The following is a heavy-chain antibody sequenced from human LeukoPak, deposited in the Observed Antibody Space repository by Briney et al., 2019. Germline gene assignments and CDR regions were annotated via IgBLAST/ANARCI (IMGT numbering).Heavy chain of an antibody. Sequence: SETLSLTCAVYGGSFSNYYWCWIRQPPGKGLEWIGEINDSGTINYNPSLMSRVTISVDKSKNQFSLKLSSVTAADTAVYYCARRWNYGRNYYIDVWGKGATVSVSS. J-gene: IGHJ6*03. V-gene: IGHV4-34*01. CDR3: ARRWNYGRNYYIDV. CDR1: GGSFSNYY. CDR2: INDSGTI. D-gene: IGHD1-7*01.